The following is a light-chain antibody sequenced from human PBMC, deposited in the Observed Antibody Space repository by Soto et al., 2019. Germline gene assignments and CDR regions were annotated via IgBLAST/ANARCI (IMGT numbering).Light chain of an antibody. CDR3: QQSFFTLGT. CDR2: GAS. Sequence: DIQMTQSPSSLSASVGDRVTITCRASQYIDDFLNWYQQTPGKPPKLLIFGASNLHIGVPSRFSGSGSGTKFTLTINNLQREDFATYYCQQSFFTLGTFGRGTRVEI. V-gene: IGKV1-39*01. CDR1: QYIDDF. J-gene: IGKJ1*01.